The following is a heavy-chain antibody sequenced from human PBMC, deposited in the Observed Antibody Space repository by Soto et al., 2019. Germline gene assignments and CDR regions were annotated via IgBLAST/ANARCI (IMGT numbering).Heavy chain of an antibody. V-gene: IGHV1-46*01. CDR1: GDSFTSYY. J-gene: IGHJ6*02. D-gene: IGHD1-20*01. CDR3: AREQLITTYYYGMDV. CDR2: INPTGGTT. Sequence: GASVKVSCEACGDSFTSYYMHWVRQAPGQGLEWMGIINPTGGTTSYAQKFQDRVTMTRDTSTSTVYMELSSLTSEDTAVYYCAREQLITTYYYGMDVWGQGTTVTVSS.